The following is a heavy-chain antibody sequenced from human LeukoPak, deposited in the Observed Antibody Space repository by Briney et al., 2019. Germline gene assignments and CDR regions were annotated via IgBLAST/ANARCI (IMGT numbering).Heavy chain of an antibody. CDR2: INPGGAPT. J-gene: IGHJ4*02. V-gene: IGHV1-46*01. Sequence: ASVKVSCKASGYTFTNYYIHRLRQAPGQGLEWMGIINPGGAPTTYAQKFQARLIMTRDTSTSTVNMEVSGLTSDDTAVYYCAREKKDTYFFDYWGQGSLVIVSS. CDR1: GYTFTNYY. CDR3: AREKKDTYFFDY. D-gene: IGHD2-15*01.